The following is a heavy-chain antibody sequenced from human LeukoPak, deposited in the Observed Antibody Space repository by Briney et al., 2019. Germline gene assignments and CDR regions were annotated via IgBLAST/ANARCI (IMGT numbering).Heavy chain of an antibody. D-gene: IGHD2-2*01. CDR1: GYTFTGYY. CDR3: ASHYCSSTSCIQEPFDY. Sequence: GASVKVSCKASGYTFTGYYMHWVRQAPGQGLEWMGWINPNSGGTNYAQKFQGRVTMTRDTSISTAYMELSRLRSDDTAVYYCASHYCSSTSCIQEPFDYWGQGTLVTVSS. V-gene: IGHV1-2*02. J-gene: IGHJ4*02. CDR2: INPNSGGT.